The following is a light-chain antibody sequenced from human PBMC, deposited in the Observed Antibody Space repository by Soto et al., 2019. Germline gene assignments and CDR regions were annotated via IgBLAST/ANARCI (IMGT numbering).Light chain of an antibody. V-gene: IGKV3-20*01. J-gene: IGKJ5*01. CDR1: QSVSGSY. CDR3: QQYGSSEII. Sequence: IVLAQSPGTLSVSRGEIATLSCRGSQSVSGSYLAWYQQRPGQAPRLLIYDAYNRATGIPPRFSGSGSGTDFTLTITRLEPEDFAVFYCQQYGSSEIIFGQGTRLEIK. CDR2: DAY.